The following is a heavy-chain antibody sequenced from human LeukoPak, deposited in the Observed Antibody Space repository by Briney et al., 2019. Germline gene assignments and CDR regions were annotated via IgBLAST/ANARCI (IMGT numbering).Heavy chain of an antibody. J-gene: IGHJ6*02. Sequence: ASVKVSCKASGYTFTRYGISWLRQAPGQRLEWMGWISAYNGNTNYAQKLQGSVTMTTDTTTSTAYMELRSMRSDDTAVYYCARWYQLRYYYYYYGMDVWGQGTTVTVSS. CDR2: ISAYNGNT. CDR3: ARWYQLRYYYYYYGMDV. D-gene: IGHD2-2*01. V-gene: IGHV1-18*01. CDR1: GYTFTRYG.